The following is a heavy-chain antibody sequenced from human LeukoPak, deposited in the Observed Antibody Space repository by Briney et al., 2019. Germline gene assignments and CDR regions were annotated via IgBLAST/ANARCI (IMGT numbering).Heavy chain of an antibody. J-gene: IGHJ5*02. CDR2: IIPIFGTA. D-gene: IGHD2-2*01. CDR1: GGTFSSYA. CDR3: ARSAPEGFWGPAVSLLSWFDP. Sequence: SVKVSFKASGGTFSSYAISWVRQAPGQGLEWMGGIIPIFGTANYAQKFQGRVTITADESTSTAYMELSSLRSEDTAVYYCARSAPEGFWGPAVSLLSWFDPWGQGTLVTVSS. V-gene: IGHV1-69*13.